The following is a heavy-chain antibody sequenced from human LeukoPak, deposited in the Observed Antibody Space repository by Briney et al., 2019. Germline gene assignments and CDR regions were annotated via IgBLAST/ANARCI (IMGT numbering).Heavy chain of an antibody. CDR2: ISAYNGNT. CDR3: AREPPAAIRSYNWFDP. V-gene: IGHV1-18*01. Sequence: ASVKVSCKASGYTFTSYGISWVRQAPGQGLEWMGWISAYNGNTNYAQKLQGRVTMTTDTSTSTAYMELRSLRSDDTAVYNCAREPPAAIRSYNWFDPWGQGTLVTVSS. D-gene: IGHD2-2*02. J-gene: IGHJ5*02. CDR1: GYTFTSYG.